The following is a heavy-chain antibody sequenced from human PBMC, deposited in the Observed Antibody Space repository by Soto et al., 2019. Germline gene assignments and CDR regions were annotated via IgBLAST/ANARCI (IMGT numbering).Heavy chain of an antibody. CDR1: GGSVIGDY. V-gene: IGHV4-4*07. CDR3: ARDGSGYDSSGFYLYDALDI. D-gene: IGHD3-22*01. CDR2: LYSTGST. J-gene: IGHJ3*02. Sequence: RSVTCTVSGGSVIGDYWSWIRQAGGNGLEWIGRLYSTGSTNYNPSLRSRVTMSVGTSRNQFSLTLTSVTAADSAMYYCARDGSGYDSSGFYLYDALDIWGQGTMVTVXS.